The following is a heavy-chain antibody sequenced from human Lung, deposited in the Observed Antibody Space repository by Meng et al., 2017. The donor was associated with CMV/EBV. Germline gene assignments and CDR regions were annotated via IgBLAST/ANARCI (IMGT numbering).Heavy chain of an antibody. CDR2: ISWNSGSI. Sequence: SXKISCAASGFTFGDYAMHWVRQAPGKGLEWVSGISWNSGSIGYADSVKGRFTISRDNAKNSLYLQMNSLRAEDTALYYCAKDRGATNRYGMDVWGQGTXVTVSS. J-gene: IGHJ6*02. CDR3: AKDRGATNRYGMDV. V-gene: IGHV3-9*01. D-gene: IGHD1-26*01. CDR1: GFTFGDYA.